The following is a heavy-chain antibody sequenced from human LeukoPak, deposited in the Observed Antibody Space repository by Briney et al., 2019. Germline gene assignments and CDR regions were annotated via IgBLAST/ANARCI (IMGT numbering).Heavy chain of an antibody. CDR3: ARHMERIAVAGTYFYYYGMDV. Sequence: SETLSLTCTVSGGPISSYYWSWIRQPPGKGLEWIGYIYYSGSTNYNPSLKSRVTISVDTSKNQFSLKLSSVTAADTAVYYCARHMERIAVAGTYFYYYGMDVWGQGTTVTVSS. D-gene: IGHD6-19*01. J-gene: IGHJ6*02. CDR1: GGPISSYY. V-gene: IGHV4-59*08. CDR2: IYYSGST.